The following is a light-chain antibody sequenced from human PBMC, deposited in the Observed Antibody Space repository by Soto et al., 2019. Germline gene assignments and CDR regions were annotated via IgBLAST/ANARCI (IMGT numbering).Light chain of an antibody. CDR2: DAS. Sequence: EIVLTQSPATLSLSPGDRATLSCRASQSVGSYLGRYQQRPGQAPRLLIYDASNRATGIPARFSGSGSGTAFTLTISSLETEDFAVYYCQQSSNWPSTFGGGTKVEIK. CDR1: QSVGSY. V-gene: IGKV3-11*01. CDR3: QQSSNWPST. J-gene: IGKJ4*01.